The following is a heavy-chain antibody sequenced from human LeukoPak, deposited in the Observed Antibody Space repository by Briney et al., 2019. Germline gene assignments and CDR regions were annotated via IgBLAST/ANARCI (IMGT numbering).Heavy chain of an antibody. D-gene: IGHD3-10*01. V-gene: IGHV1-2*02. CDR2: INPNSGGT. CDR1: GYTFTGYY. Sequence: ASVKVSCKASGYTFTGYYMHWVRQAPGQGLEWMGWINPNSGGTNYAQKFQGRVTMTRDTSISTAYMEPSRLRSDDTAVYYCARAITMVRGVLSPHYGMDVWGQGTTVTVSS. J-gene: IGHJ6*02. CDR3: ARAITMVRGVLSPHYGMDV.